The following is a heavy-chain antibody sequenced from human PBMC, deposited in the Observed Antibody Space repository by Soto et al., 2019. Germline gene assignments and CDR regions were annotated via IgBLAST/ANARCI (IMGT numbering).Heavy chain of an antibody. CDR2: INSDGSTT. V-gene: IGHV3-74*01. J-gene: IGHJ4*02. D-gene: IGHD1-26*01. CDR3: ARDRSYTTDY. Sequence: GGSLSLSCAASGFTFSNSWMHWVRQAPGKGLVWVSYINSDGSTTTYADSVKGRFTISRDNAKNTVYLQITSLTAEDTAVYYCARDRSYTTDYWGQGTLVTVSS. CDR1: GFTFSNSW.